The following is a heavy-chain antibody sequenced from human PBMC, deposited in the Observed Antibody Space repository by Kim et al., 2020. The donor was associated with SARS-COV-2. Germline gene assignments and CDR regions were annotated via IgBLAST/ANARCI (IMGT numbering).Heavy chain of an antibody. V-gene: IGHV4-4*09. Sequence: PSLKSRVTLSVDTSKNQFSLKLSSVAAADTALYFCASLYSSPYYYGMDVWGQGTTVTVSS. CDR3: ASLYSSPYYYGMDV. D-gene: IGHD3-22*01. J-gene: IGHJ6*02.